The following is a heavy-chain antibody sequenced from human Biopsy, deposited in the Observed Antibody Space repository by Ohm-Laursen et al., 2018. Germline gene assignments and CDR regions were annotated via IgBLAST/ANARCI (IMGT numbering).Heavy chain of an antibody. CDR2: INYRGNT. CDR1: GASIEDYC. J-gene: IGHJ3*01. D-gene: IGHD3-3*01. CDR3: ARLGNFWNAEDGLDL. V-gene: IGHV4-59*08. Sequence: TLSLTCTVSGASIEDYCWTWIRQAPGKTLEWIASINYRGNTNYNHSLKSRVTMSAHTSTNHFSLNLRSVTAADTAVYSCARLGNFWNAEDGLDLWGLGTMVTVSS.